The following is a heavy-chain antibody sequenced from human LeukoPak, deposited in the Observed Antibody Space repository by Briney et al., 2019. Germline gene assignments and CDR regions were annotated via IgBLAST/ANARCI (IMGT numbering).Heavy chain of an antibody. V-gene: IGHV3-73*01. CDR2: IRSEANTYAT. CDR3: TRQLGELLSGTLYYYYLDV. Sequence: GGSLRLSRAASGFTFSGSAIHWVRQASGKGLEWVGHIRSEANTYATTYTASLKGRFTISRDDSKNTAYLQMNSLKTEDTAVYYCTRQLGELLSGTLYYYYLDVWGKGTTVTVSS. D-gene: IGHD3-10*01. J-gene: IGHJ6*03. CDR1: GFTFSGSA.